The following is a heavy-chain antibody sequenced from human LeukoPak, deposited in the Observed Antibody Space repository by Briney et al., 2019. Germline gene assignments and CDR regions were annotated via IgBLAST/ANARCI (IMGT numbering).Heavy chain of an antibody. D-gene: IGHD3-10*01. CDR1: GGSISSDGYS. CDR2: IFHGGST. J-gene: IGHJ4*02. Sequence: PSETLSLTCAVSGGSISSDGYSWTWIRQPPGKGLEWIGSIFHGGSTYYNPSLKSRVTMSVDRSKNQFSLTLTSVTAADTAVYFCARTRGFYFDYWGQGTLVTVSS. CDR3: ARTRGFYFDY. V-gene: IGHV4-30-2*01.